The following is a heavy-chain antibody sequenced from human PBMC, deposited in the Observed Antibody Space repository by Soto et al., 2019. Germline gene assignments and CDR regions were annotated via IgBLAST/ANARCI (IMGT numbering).Heavy chain of an antibody. CDR1: GFTFSSYG. Sequence: QVQLVESGGGVVQPGRSVRLSCAASGFTFSSYGMHWVRQAPGKGLEWVAVISYDGSNKYYADSVKGRFTISRDNSKNTLYLQMNSLRAEDTAVYYCACSKGGIRPYWFDPWGQGTLVTVSS. CDR2: ISYDGSNK. V-gene: IGHV3-30*03. D-gene: IGHD1-26*01. CDR3: ACSKGGIRPYWFDP. J-gene: IGHJ5*02.